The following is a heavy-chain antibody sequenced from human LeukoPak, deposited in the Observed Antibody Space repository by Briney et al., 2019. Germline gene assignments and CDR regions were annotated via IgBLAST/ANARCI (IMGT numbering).Heavy chain of an antibody. J-gene: IGHJ4*02. CDR2: IWYDGSNK. V-gene: IGHV3-33*01. CDR1: GFTFSSYG. CDR3: ARGGPGYCRSTSCFTYGDY. D-gene: IGHD2-2*02. Sequence: GGSLRLSCAASGFTFSSYGMHWVRQAPGKGLEWVAVIWYDGSNKYYADSVKGRFTISRDNSKNTLYLQMNSLRAEDTAVYYCARGGPGYCRSTSCFTYGDYWGQGTLVTVSS.